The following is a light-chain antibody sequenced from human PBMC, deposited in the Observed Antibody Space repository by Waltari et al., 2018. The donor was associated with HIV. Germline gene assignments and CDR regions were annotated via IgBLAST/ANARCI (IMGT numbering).Light chain of an antibody. CDR2: DDR. J-gene: IGLJ3*02. CDR1: HIGGKS. CDR3: HVWDSRSDVV. Sequence: YVLPQPPSVSVAPGMTATLTCGGAHIGGKSVHWYQLKPGQAPVVVRYDDRVRPSGIPERFSGSNSGNTATLTISGVVAGDEADYSCHVWDSRSDVVFGGGTKLTVL. V-gene: IGLV3-21*03.